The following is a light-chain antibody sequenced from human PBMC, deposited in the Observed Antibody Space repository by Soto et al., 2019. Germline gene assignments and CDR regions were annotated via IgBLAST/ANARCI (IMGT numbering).Light chain of an antibody. J-gene: IGLJ1*01. Sequence: QPVLTQPPSVSGAPGQRVTISCTGSSSNIGAGYDVHGYQQLPGTAPKLLIYGNSNRPSGVPDRFSGSKSGTSASLAITGLQAEDEADYYCQSYESSLSGYVFGTGTKLTVL. CDR3: QSYESSLSGYV. CDR2: GNS. CDR1: SSNIGAGYD. V-gene: IGLV1-40*01.